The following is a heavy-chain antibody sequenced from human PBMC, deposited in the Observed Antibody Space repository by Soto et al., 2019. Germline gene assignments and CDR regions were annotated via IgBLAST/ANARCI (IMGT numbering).Heavy chain of an antibody. J-gene: IGHJ4*02. CDR2: IYDSGST. CDR3: ARGTTVTCVPYNFDY. D-gene: IGHD4-4*01. CDR1: GGSISSGDYY. V-gene: IGHV4-30-4*01. Sequence: QVQLQESGPGLVKPSQTLSLTCTVSGGSISSGDYYWSWIRQPPGKGLEWIGYIYDSGSTYYNPCLKSRVTISVDTSKNQFSQKLNSVTAADTAVYYGARGTTVTCVPYNFDYLGQGTLVTVSS.